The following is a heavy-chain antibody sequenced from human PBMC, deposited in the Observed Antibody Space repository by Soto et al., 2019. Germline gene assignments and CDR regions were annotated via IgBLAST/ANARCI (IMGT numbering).Heavy chain of an antibody. CDR2: MTSDTKTI. Sequence: VQLVESGGGLVQPGGSLRLSCAASGFRFSIYSMNWIRQAPGKGLEWSAYMTSDTKTIKYADSVKGRFTISRDNDNNLVYLQMNSLRDEDTAVYYCARSVEGHFDYWGQGTVVTVSA. V-gene: IGHV3-48*02. CDR1: GFRFSIYS. CDR3: ARSVEGHFDY. D-gene: IGHD6-19*01. J-gene: IGHJ4*02.